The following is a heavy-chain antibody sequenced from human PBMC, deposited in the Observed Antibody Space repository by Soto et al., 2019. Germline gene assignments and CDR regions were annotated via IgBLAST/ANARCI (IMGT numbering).Heavy chain of an antibody. CDR3: AREGYSYGTIMNYYYYYGMDV. J-gene: IGHJ6*02. V-gene: IGHV1-69*13. CDR2: IIPIFGTA. CDR1: GGTFSSYA. Sequence: SVKVSCKASGGTFSSYAISWVRQAPGQGLEWMGGIIPIFGTANYAQKFQGRVTITADGSTSTAYMELSSLRSEDTAVYYCAREGYSYGTIMNYYYYYGMDVWGQGTTVTVSS. D-gene: IGHD5-18*01.